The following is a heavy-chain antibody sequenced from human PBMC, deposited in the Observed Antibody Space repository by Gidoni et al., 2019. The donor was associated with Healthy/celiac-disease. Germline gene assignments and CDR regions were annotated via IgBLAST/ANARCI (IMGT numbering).Heavy chain of an antibody. CDR1: GFSLSTSGVG. CDR3: AHTPGPEEFDY. J-gene: IGHJ4*02. V-gene: IGHV2-5*01. CDR2: IYCNDDK. Sequence: QITLKESGPTLVKPTQTLTLTCTFSGFSLSTSGVGVVWIRQPPGKSLEWLALIYCNDDKRYSPSLKSRLTITKYTSKNQVVFTMTNMDPVDTATYYCAHTPGPEEFDYWGQGTLVTVSS.